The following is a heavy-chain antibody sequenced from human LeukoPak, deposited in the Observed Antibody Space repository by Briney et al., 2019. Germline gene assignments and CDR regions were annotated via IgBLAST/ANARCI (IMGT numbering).Heavy chain of an antibody. D-gene: IGHD3-10*01. J-gene: IGHJ4*02. CDR1: GFTFSSYA. Sequence: HTGGSLRLSCAASGFTFSSYAMSWVRQAPGKGLEWVSAISGSGGSTYYADSVKGRFTISRDNSKNTLYLQMNSLRAEDTAVYYCAKRYGSGSPNYFDYWGQGTLVTVSS. CDR2: ISGSGGST. V-gene: IGHV3-23*01. CDR3: AKRYGSGSPNYFDY.